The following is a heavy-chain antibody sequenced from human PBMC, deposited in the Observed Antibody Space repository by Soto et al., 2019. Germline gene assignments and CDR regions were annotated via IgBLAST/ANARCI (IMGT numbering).Heavy chain of an antibody. Sequence: QVQLVQSGAEVKKPGSSVKVSCKASGGTFSSYAISWARQAPGQGLEWMGGIIPIFGTANYAQKFQGRVTITADESTSTAYMELSSLRSEDTAVYYCARDRYGDGYNWGYFDYWGQGTLVTVSS. CDR2: IIPIFGTA. D-gene: IGHD5-12*01. CDR3: ARDRYGDGYNWGYFDY. CDR1: GGTFSSYA. V-gene: IGHV1-69*01. J-gene: IGHJ4*02.